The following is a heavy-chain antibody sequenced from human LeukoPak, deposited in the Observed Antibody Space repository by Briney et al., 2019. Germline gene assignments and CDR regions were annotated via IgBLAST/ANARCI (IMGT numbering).Heavy chain of an antibody. CDR3: ARIDYYGSGANP. Sequence: PGGSLRLSCAASGFIFTDYWMYWVRQAPGRGLAWVANIKEDGSEKNYVDSVKGRFTITRDNAKNSLYLQMNSLRAEDTAVYYCARIDYYGSGANPWGQGILVTVSS. V-gene: IGHV3-7*01. CDR2: IKEDGSEK. CDR1: GFIFTDYW. D-gene: IGHD3-10*01. J-gene: IGHJ5*02.